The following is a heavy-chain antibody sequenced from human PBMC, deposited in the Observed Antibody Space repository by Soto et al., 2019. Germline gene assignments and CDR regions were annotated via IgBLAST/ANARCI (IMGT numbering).Heavy chain of an antibody. V-gene: IGHV4-4*07. CDR1: VASISVFY. D-gene: IGHD1-1*01. CDR3: VRDGTKTLRDWFDP. J-gene: IGHJ5*02. CDR2: IYATGTT. Sequence: PAETLCLTCTVSVASISVFYWSWIRKSAGKGLEWIGRIYATGTTDYNPSLKSRVMMSVDTSKKQFSLKLRSVTAADTAVYYCVRDGTKTLRDWFDPWGQGISVTVSS.